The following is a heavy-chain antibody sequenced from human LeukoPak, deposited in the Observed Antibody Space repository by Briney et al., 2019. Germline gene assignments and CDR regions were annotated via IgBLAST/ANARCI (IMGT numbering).Heavy chain of an antibody. D-gene: IGHD2-2*01. CDR1: GYTFTGYY. J-gene: IGHJ6*04. Sequence: VASVKVSCKASGYTFTGYYMHWVRQAPGQGLEWMGWINPNSGGTNYAQKFQGRVAMTRDMSTSTVYMELSSLRSEDTAVYYCARDGPIVVVPAAIMDVWGKGTTVTVSS. CDR3: ARDGPIVVVPAAIMDV. CDR2: INPNSGGT. V-gene: IGHV1-2*02.